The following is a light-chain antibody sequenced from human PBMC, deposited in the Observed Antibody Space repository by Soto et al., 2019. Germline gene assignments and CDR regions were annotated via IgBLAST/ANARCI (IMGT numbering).Light chain of an antibody. CDR2: GAS. J-gene: IGKJ1*01. CDR1: QSVRGN. CDR3: QHYDDWPRT. V-gene: IGKV3-15*01. Sequence: EIVMTQYTATLSVSPGERATLSCRASQSVRGNLAWYQQKPGQSPRLLIFGASTRATGVPDRFSGSGSGAEFTLTISSLQSEDFAVYYCQHYDDWPRTFGLGTMVDVK.